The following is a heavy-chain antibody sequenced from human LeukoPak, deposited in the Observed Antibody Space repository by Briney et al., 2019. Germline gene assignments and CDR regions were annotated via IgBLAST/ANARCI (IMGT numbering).Heavy chain of an antibody. CDR3: VRTWNTY. J-gene: IGHJ4*02. CDR2: ISGSGTTI. V-gene: IGHV3-48*03. CDR1: GFTFSNYE. Sequence: GSLRLSCAASGFTFSNYEMNWVRQAPGKGLEWISYISGSGTTIYYADSVKGRFTISRDNAKNSLYLQMNSLRAEDTAVYYCVRTWNTYWGQGTLVTVSS. D-gene: IGHD1-1*01.